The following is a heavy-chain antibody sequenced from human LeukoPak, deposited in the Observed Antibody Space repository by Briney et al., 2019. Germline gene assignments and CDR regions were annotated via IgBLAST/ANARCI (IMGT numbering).Heavy chain of an antibody. D-gene: IGHD5-18*01. Sequence: GASVKVSCKASGYPFTDYYMRWVRQAPGQGLEWMGWINPNRGGTDYAQKFQGRVTMTRDTSISTAYMELSRLRYDDTAVYYCASGYRFRNWGQGTLVTVSS. J-gene: IGHJ4*02. CDR1: GYPFTDYY. CDR2: INPNRGGT. CDR3: ASGYRFRN. V-gene: IGHV1-2*02.